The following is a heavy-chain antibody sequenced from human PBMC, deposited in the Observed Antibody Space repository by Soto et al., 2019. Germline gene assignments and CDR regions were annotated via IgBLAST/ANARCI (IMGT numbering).Heavy chain of an antibody. CDR1: GGSFSGYY. V-gene: IGHV4-34*01. J-gene: IGHJ4*02. Sequence: SETLSLTCAVYGGSFSGYYWSWIRQPPGKGLEWIGEINHSGSTNYNPSLKSRVTISVDTSKNQFSLKLSSVTAADTAVYYCAIAAAGTKKFDYWGQGTLVTVSS. CDR3: AIAAAGTKKFDY. D-gene: IGHD6-13*01. CDR2: INHSGST.